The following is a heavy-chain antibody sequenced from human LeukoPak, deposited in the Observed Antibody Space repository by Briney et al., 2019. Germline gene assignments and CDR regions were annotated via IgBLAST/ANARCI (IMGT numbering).Heavy chain of an antibody. D-gene: IGHD6-13*01. CDR2: IYTSGST. Sequence: PSETLSLTCTVSGDSISSSSYYWSWIRQPAGKGLEWIGRIYTSGSTNYNPSLKSRVTMSVDTSKNQFSLKLSSVTAADTAVYYCAAYLGYSSSWYYFDYWGQGTLVTVSS. V-gene: IGHV4-61*02. J-gene: IGHJ4*02. CDR3: AAYLGYSSSWYYFDY. CDR1: GDSISSSSYY.